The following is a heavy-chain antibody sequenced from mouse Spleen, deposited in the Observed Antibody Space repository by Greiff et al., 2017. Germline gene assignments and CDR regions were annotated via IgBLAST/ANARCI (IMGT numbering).Heavy chain of an antibody. J-gene: IGHJ4*01. CDR3: AREGDYEE. V-gene: IGHV1-54*01. CDR1: GYAFTNYL. D-gene: IGHD2-4*01. Sequence: QVQLQQSGAELVRPGTSVKVSCKASGYAFTNYLIEWVKQRPGQGLEWIGVINPGSGGTNYNEKFKGKATLTADKSSSTAYMQLSSLTSEDSAVYFCAREGDYEEWGQGTSVTVSS. CDR2: INPGSGGT.